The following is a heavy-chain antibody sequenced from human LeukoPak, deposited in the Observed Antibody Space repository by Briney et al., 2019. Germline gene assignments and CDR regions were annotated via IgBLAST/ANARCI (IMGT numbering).Heavy chain of an antibody. Sequence: GASVKVSCKASGYTFTSYDINWVRQATGQGLEWMGWMNPNSGNTGYAQKFQGRVTMTRNTSISTAYMELSSLRSEDTAVYYCARSPTYYYGSGSKTFDYWGQGTLVTVSS. J-gene: IGHJ4*02. V-gene: IGHV1-8*01. CDR3: ARSPTYYYGSGSKTFDY. D-gene: IGHD3-10*01. CDR2: MNPNSGNT. CDR1: GYTFTSYD.